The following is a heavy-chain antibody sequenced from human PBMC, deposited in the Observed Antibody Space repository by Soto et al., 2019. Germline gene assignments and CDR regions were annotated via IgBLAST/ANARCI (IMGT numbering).Heavy chain of an antibody. CDR3: TIVRVADSALDH. D-gene: IGHD3-10*02. J-gene: IGHJ4*02. CDR1: GLIFSNNG. Sequence: GGSLRLSCVGSGLIFSNNGMHWVRQTPGKGLEWVAFMSYDGSDTFYADSVKGRFTISRDNSKNTLFLHMSNLRAEDTAMYYCTIVRVADSALDHWGQGTLVTVSS. V-gene: IGHV3-33*08. CDR2: MSYDGSDT.